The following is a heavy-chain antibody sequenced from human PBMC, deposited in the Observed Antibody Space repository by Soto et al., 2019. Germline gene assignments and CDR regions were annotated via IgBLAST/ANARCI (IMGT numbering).Heavy chain of an antibody. CDR1: GYIFINYY. CDR3: ARLVGSSWSDY. J-gene: IGHJ4*02. Sequence: ASVKVSCKASGYIFINYYIHWVRQAPGQGLEWIGIINPNGGSTNYAQKFRGRVTMTRDTSTSTVYMDLSSLRSDDKAVYYCARLVGSSWSDYWGQGPLVTVSS. V-gene: IGHV1-46*03. D-gene: IGHD6-13*01. CDR2: INPNGGST.